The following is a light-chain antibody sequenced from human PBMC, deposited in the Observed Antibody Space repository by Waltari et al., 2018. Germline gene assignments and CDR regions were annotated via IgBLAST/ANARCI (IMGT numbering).Light chain of an antibody. V-gene: IGKV4-1*01. Sequence: DIVMTQSPDSLAVSLGERATINCKSSQSVLYSSNNKNYLAWYQQKPGQPPKLLIYWASTRASGVPDRCSGSGSGTDFTLTISSLQAEDVAVYYCQQSYSTPLTFGGGTKVEIK. CDR3: QQSYSTPLT. CDR2: WAS. CDR1: QSVLYSSNNKNY. J-gene: IGKJ4*01.